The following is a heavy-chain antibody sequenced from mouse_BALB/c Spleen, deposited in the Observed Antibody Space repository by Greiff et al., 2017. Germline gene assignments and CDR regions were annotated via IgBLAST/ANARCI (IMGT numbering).Heavy chain of an antibody. V-gene: IGHV5-17*02. CDR2: ISSGSSTI. CDR3: ARSLGFFITTVFAY. CDR1: GFTFSSYA. D-gene: IGHD1-2*01. J-gene: IGHJ3*01. Sequence: EVHLVESGGGLVKPGGSLKLSCAASGFTFSSYAMSWVRQTPEKRLEWVASISSGSSTIYYADTVKGRFTISRDNPKNTLFLQMTSLRSEDTAMYYCARSLGFFITTVFAYWGQGTLVTVSA.